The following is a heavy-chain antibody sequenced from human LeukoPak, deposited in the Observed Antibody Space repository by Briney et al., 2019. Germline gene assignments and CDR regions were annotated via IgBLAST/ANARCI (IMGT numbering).Heavy chain of an antibody. CDR3: ARDRRYYYDSSGHHNWFDP. V-gene: IGHV3-30*02. D-gene: IGHD3-22*01. CDR1: GFTFSGSA. Sequence: GGSLRLSCAASGFTFSGSAFQWFRKAPGKGLEWVAFIRFDGGDTYYAGSVKGRFTISRDNAKNTLYLQMNSLRAEDTAVYYCARDRRYYYDSSGHHNWFDPWGQGTLVTVSS. J-gene: IGHJ5*02. CDR2: IRFDGGDT.